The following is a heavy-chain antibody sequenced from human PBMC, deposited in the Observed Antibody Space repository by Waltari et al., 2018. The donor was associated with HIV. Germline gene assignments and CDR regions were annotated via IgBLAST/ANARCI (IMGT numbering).Heavy chain of an antibody. D-gene: IGHD4-17*01. J-gene: IGHJ2*01. CDR3: ARESYGDYAPRRYFDL. Sequence: EVQLVESGGALVQPGGSLRLSCAASGFTFSSYWMSWVRQAPGKGLEWVANIKQDGSEKNYVDSVKGRFTISRDNAKNSLYLQMNSLRAEDTAVYYCARESYGDYAPRRYFDLWGRGTLVTVSS. V-gene: IGHV3-7*01. CDR1: GFTFSSYW. CDR2: IKQDGSEK.